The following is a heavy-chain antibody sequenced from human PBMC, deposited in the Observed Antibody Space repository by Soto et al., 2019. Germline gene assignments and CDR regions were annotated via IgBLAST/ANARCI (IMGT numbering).Heavy chain of an antibody. V-gene: IGHV4-39*01. D-gene: IGHD1-26*01. CDR3: VRRPSGSYSGYYYYYGMDV. J-gene: IGHJ6*02. CDR2: IYYSGSP. CDR1: GCPISSSSYF. Sequence: SDNLSLTCPVSGCPISSSSYFWGWIRPPPGQGLAWIGSIYYSGSPYYNPSRKSRVTISVDTSKNQFSLKLSSVTAADTAVYYCVRRPSGSYSGYYYYYGMDVWGQGTTVTVSS.